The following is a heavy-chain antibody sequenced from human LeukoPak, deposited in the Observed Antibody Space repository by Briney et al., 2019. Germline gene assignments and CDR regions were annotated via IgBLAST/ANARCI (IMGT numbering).Heavy chain of an antibody. J-gene: IGHJ5*02. CDR1: GGSISSYY. Sequence: PSETLSLTCTVSGGSISSYYWSWIRQPPGKGLEWIGYIYYSGSTNYNPSLKSRVTTSVDTSKKEFSLKLSSVTAADTAVYYCARGGGSWFDPWGQGTLVTVSS. V-gene: IGHV4-59*01. CDR3: ARGGGSWFDP. CDR2: IYYSGST. D-gene: IGHD3-16*01.